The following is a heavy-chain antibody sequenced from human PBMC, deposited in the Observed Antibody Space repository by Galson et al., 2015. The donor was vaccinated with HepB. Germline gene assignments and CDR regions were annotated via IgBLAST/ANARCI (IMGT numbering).Heavy chain of an antibody. V-gene: IGHV3-11*05. D-gene: IGHD1-26*01. J-gene: IGHJ5*02. CDR2: ISSSSSYT. CDR3: ARDYGRRGFDP. CDR1: GFTFSDYY. Sequence: SLRLSCAASGFTFSDYYMSWIRQAPGKGLEWVSYISSSSSYTNYADSVKGRFTISRDNAKNSLYLQMNSLRAEDTAVYYCARDYGRRGFDPWGQGTLVTVSS.